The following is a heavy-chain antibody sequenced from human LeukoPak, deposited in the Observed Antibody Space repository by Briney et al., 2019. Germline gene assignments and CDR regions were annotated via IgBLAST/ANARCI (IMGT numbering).Heavy chain of an antibody. Sequence: GQSLRISCKGSGYSFTSYWISWVRQLPWKGQEYMGRIDPSDSYTNYSPSFQGHITISADKSFSTAYLQWSSLKASDTALDYCARLEVVVVTPGRAVFDIWGKVTMVIVSS. CDR3: ARLEVVVVTPGRAVFDI. J-gene: IGHJ3*02. V-gene: IGHV5-10-1*01. CDR1: GYSFTSYW. D-gene: IGHD3-22*01. CDR2: IDPSDSYT.